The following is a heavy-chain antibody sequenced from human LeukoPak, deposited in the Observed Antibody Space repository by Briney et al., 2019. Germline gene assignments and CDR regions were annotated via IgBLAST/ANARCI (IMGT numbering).Heavy chain of an antibody. Sequence: ASAKVSCKPSGYTFTSYSARWGRLVPGQGLECLGWICIYDGETKMPQTLRDRIRLTIEPSTSTAYMEPRRLRSHDTAVYYCARELDEYYDSSGYYYWGQGNPVTASS. CDR2: ICIYDGET. J-gene: IGHJ4*02. CDR1: GYTFTSYS. V-gene: IGHV1-18*04. D-gene: IGHD3-22*01. CDR3: ARELDEYYDSSGYYY.